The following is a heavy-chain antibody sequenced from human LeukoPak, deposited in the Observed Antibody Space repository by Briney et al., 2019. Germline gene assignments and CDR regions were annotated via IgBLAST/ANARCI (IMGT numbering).Heavy chain of an antibody. CDR3: ARDGGRKDDY. Sequence: GGSLRLSCAASGFTFSSYWMTWVRQAPGKGLERVANIQQDGSEKYYVDSVKGRFTISRDNAKNSLYLQMNSLRAEDTAVYYCARDGGRKDDYWGQGTLVTVSS. V-gene: IGHV3-7*01. D-gene: IGHD2-15*01. CDR1: GFTFSSYW. CDR2: IQQDGSEK. J-gene: IGHJ4*02.